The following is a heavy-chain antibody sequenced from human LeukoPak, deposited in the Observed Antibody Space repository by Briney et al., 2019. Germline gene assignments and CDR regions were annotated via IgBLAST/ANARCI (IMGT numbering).Heavy chain of an antibody. CDR3: AKEGTGIDY. J-gene: IGHJ4*02. CDR1: GYTFTSYY. CDR2: INPNSGGT. V-gene: IGHV1-2*02. D-gene: IGHD3/OR15-3a*01. Sequence: ASVKVSCKASGYTFTSYYMHWVRQAPGQGLEWMGIINPNSGGTNYAQNFQGRVTMTRDTSISTAYMELIRLTSDDTAVYYCAKEGTGIDYWGRGTLVTVSS.